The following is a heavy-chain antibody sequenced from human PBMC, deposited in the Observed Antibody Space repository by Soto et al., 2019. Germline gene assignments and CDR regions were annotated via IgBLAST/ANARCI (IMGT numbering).Heavy chain of an antibody. Sequence: TSETLSLTCTVSGSSITSNSYYWGWIRQPPGKGLEWIGNNYYSGSTYYNPALKSRVTISVDTSKSQFSLKLSSVTAADTAVYYCMLGSGRKDFDYWGQGTLVTVSS. CDR1: GSSITSNSYY. CDR2: NYYSGST. D-gene: IGHD2-15*01. V-gene: IGHV4-39*01. CDR3: MLGSGRKDFDY. J-gene: IGHJ4*02.